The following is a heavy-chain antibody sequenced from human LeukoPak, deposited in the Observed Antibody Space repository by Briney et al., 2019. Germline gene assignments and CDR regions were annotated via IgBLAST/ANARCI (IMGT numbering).Heavy chain of an antibody. CDR3: AREKKRGYSYGGNDY. CDR2: ISYGGSNK. V-gene: IGHV3-30*04. Sequence: GGSLRLSCAASGFTFSSYAMHWVRQAPGKGLEWVAVISYGGSNKYYADSVKGRFTISRDNSKNTLYLQMNSLRAEDTAVYYCAREKKRGYSYGGNDYWGQGTLVTVSS. D-gene: IGHD5-18*01. CDR1: GFTFSSYA. J-gene: IGHJ4*02.